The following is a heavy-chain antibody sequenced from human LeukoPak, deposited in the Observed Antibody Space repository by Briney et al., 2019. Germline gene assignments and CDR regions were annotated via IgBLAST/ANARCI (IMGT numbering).Heavy chain of an antibody. CDR2: ISSSSNMI. D-gene: IGHD6-13*01. V-gene: IGHV3-48*03. CDR3: ATASGGWYRYYFDS. Sequence: PGGSLRLSCAASGLTFSNYEMNWVRQAPGKGLEWLSYISSSSNMIFYAESVKGRFTISRDNAKNSLYLQMNSLGAEDTAIHYCATASGGWYRYYFDSWGQGILVTVSS. J-gene: IGHJ4*02. CDR1: GLTFSNYE.